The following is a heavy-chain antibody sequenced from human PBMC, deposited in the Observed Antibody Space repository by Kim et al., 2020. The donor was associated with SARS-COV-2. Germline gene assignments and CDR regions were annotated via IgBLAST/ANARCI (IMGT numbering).Heavy chain of an antibody. CDR3: AKDNSNYAMDY. V-gene: IGHV3-48*02. Sequence: GGSLRLSCAASGFTFTNYGMNWVRQAPGKGLEWVSYINDKSRNLYYTPTVKGRFTISRDNAKKTLYLQMNSLRDEDTAIYYCAKDNSNYAMDYWGQGILVTVSS. D-gene: IGHD1-7*01. CDR2: INDKSRNL. CDR1: GFTFTNYG. J-gene: IGHJ4*02.